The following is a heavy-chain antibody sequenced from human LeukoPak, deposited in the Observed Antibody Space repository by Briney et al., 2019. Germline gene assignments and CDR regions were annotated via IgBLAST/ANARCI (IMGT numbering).Heavy chain of an antibody. CDR2: INHSGST. D-gene: IGHD3-16*01. J-gene: IGHJ5*02. V-gene: IGHV4-34*01. Sequence: SETLSLTWAVYGGSFSGYYWSWIRKPPGKGLEWIGEINHSGSTNYNPSLKSRVTISVDTSKNQFSLKLSSVTAADTAVYYCARGQFPQLRLNWFDPWGQGTLVTVSS. CDR3: ARGQFPQLRLNWFDP. CDR1: GGSFSGYY.